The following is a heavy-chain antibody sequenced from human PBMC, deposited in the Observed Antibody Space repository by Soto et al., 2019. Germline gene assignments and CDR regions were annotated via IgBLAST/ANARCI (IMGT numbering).Heavy chain of an antibody. J-gene: IGHJ4*02. Sequence: ASVKVSCKASGYIFTNYDINWVRQATGQGLEYLGWINPNSGNTGYVQKFKGRVTMTRNTSINTAYMELNSLRSEDTAVYYCARHLWWDSSGYYFDYWGQGTLVTVSS. V-gene: IGHV1-8*01. D-gene: IGHD3-22*01. CDR3: ARHLWWDSSGYYFDY. CDR1: GYIFTNYD. CDR2: INPNSGNT.